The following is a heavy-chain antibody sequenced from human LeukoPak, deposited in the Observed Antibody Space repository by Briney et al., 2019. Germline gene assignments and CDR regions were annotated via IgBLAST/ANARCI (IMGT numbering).Heavy chain of an antibody. D-gene: IGHD6-6*01. V-gene: IGHV3-48*02. Sequence: GGSLRLSCAASGFTFSSYSMNWVRQAPGKGLQWVSYIAGSTIYYADSVKGRFTISRDNARNSLYLQMNSLRDDDTAVYYCARDRDSSFDYWGQGTLSPSPQ. CDR3: ARDRDSSFDY. CDR2: IAGSTI. CDR1: GFTFSSYS. J-gene: IGHJ4*02.